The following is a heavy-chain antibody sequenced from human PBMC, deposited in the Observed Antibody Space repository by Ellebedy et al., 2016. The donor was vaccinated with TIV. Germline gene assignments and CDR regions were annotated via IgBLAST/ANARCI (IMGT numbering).Heavy chain of an antibody. D-gene: IGHD2-21*01. CDR1: GGTFSNYT. J-gene: IGHJ6*02. V-gene: IGHV1-69*13. CDR3: ARGTEIPVGMDV. Sequence: SVKVSXXASGGTFSNYTLNWVRQAPGQGLEWMGGIIVTFDTANYAQKFQGRVTITADESTSTAYLELSSLRSEDTAVYYCARGTEIPVGMDVWGQGTTVTVSS. CDR2: IIVTFDTA.